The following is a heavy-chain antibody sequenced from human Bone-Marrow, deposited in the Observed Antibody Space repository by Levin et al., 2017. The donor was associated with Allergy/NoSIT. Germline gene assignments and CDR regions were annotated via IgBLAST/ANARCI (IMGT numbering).Heavy chain of an antibody. CDR2: ISSSGSTI. D-gene: IGHD3-22*01. CDR3: ARSLSYYDSSGYYW. CDR1: GFTFSDYY. V-gene: IGHV3-11*01. J-gene: IGHJ4*02. Sequence: LSLTCAASGFTFSDYYMSWIRQAPGKGLEWVSYISSSGSTIYYADSVKGRFTISRDNAKNSLYLQMNSLRAEDTAVYYCARSLSYYDSSGYYWWGQGTLVTVSS.